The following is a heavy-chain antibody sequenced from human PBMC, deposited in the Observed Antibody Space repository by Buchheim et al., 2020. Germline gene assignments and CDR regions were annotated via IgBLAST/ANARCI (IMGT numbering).Heavy chain of an antibody. J-gene: IGHJ4*02. CDR1: GFTFGIYW. Sequence: EVQLVESGGGLVQPGGSLRLSCAASGFTFGIYWMHWVRQTPGKGLVWVSRINGDGRNTDYADSVKGRFTISGDNAEKTLYLQRNSWRAEDTAVYYWAMRTDYYSDWGQG. D-gene: IGHD2-21*02. CDR3: AMRTDYYSD. V-gene: IGHV3-74*01. CDR2: INGDGRNT.